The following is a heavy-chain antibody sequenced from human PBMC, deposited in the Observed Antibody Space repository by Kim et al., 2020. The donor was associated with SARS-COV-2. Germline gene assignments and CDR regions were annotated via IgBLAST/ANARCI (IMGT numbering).Heavy chain of an antibody. V-gene: IGHV4-34*01. CDR3: ARGHFWSGSNFDY. J-gene: IGHJ4*02. D-gene: IGHD3-3*02. CDR1: GGSFSGYY. Sequence: SETLSLTCAVYGGSFSGYYWSWIRQPPGKGLEWIGEINHSGSTNYNPSLKSRVTISVDTSKNQFSLKLSSVTAADTAVYYCARGHFWSGSNFDYWGQGTLVTVSS. CDR2: INHSGST.